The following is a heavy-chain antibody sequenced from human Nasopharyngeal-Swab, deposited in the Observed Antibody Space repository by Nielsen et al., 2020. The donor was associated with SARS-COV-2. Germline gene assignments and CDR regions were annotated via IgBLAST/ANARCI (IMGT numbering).Heavy chain of an antibody. CDR1: GFTFSSYA. J-gene: IGHJ4*02. D-gene: IGHD2-15*01. CDR2: ISSSGSTI. V-gene: IGHV3-48*03. CDR3: ARDTGYCSGGSCYLSHFDY. Sequence: GESLKISCAASGFTFSSYAMHWVRQAPGKGLEWVSYISSSGSTIYYADSVKGRFTISRDNAKNSLYLQMNSLRAEDTAVYYCARDTGYCSGGSCYLSHFDYWGQGTLVTVSS.